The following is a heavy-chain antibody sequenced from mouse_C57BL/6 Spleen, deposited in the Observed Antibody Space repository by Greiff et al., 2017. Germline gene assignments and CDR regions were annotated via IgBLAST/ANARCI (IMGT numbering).Heavy chain of an antibody. CDR2: IWSGGST. J-gene: IGHJ2*01. CDR1: GFSLTSYG. V-gene: IGHV2-2*01. Sequence: VKLVESGPGLVQPSQSLSITCTVSGFSLTSYGVHWVRQSPGTGLEWLGVIWSGGSTDSNAAFISRLSISKDNSKSQVFFKRNSLQADDTAIYYCARNLGRGGFDYWGQGTTLTVSS. D-gene: IGHD4-1*01. CDR3: ARNLGRGGFDY.